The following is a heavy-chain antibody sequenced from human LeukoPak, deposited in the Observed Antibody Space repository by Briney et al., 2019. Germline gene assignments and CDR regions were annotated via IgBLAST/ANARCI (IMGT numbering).Heavy chain of an antibody. CDR2: IYYSGST. Sequence: SETLSLTCTVSGGSISSSSYYWGWIRQPPGKGLEWLGSIYYSGSTYYNPSLKSRVTISVDTSKNQFSLKLSSVTAADTAVYYCARGGYYGSGNDFRFDPWGQGTLVTVSS. CDR1: GGSISSSSYY. D-gene: IGHD3-10*01. V-gene: IGHV4-39*07. J-gene: IGHJ5*02. CDR3: ARGGYYGSGNDFRFDP.